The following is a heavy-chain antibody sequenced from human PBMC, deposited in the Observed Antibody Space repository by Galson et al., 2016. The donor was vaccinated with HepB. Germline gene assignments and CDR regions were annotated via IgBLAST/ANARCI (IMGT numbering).Heavy chain of an antibody. J-gene: IGHJ5*02. CDR2: ISSNAYGGTT. D-gene: IGHD6-13*01. Sequence: SLRLSCAASGFTFSDHAMSWFRQVPGKGLEWVGFISSNAYGGTTEFAASVKDRFTISRDDSKSIAYLQMNSLKIEDTAVYYCTDGGGIAAAARGLNHWGQGTLVTVSS. CDR3: TDGGGIAAAARGLNH. V-gene: IGHV3-49*03. CDR1: GFTFSDHA.